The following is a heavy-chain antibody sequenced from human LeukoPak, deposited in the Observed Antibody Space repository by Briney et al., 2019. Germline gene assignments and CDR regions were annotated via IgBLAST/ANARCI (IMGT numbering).Heavy chain of an antibody. D-gene: IGHD3-22*01. J-gene: IGHJ4*02. V-gene: IGHV3-30*18. CDR2: ISYDGSNK. CDR1: GFTFSSCG. CDR3: AKDQSYYDSSGCSPSS. Sequence: GGSLRLSCAASGFTFSSCGMHWVRQAPGKGLEWVAVISYDGSNKYYADSVKGRFTISRDNSKNTLYLQMNSLRAEDTAVYYCAKDQSYYDSSGCSPSSWGQGTLVTVSS.